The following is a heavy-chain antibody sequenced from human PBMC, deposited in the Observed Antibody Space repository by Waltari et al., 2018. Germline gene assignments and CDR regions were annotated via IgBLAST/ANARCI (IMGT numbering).Heavy chain of an antibody. V-gene: IGHV4-34*01. CDR1: GGSFSGYY. CDR3: AGGPLAARPFDY. Sequence: QVQLQQWGAGLLKPSETLSLTCAVYGGSFSGYYWSWIRQPPGKGLEWIGEINHSGSTNLNPFLKGWGTITVNQSKNPFLLEVGSVAAPGTGVYYRAGGPLAARPFDYWGQGTLVTVSS. D-gene: IGHD6-6*01. CDR2: INHSGST. J-gene: IGHJ4*02.